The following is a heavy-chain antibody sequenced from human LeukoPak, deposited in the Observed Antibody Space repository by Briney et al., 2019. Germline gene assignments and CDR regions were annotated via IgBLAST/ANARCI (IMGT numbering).Heavy chain of an antibody. D-gene: IGHD3-9*01. CDR1: GFTFDDYA. CDR2: ISWNSGSI. V-gene: IGHV3-9*01. Sequence: GRSLRLSCAASGFTFDDYAMHWVRQAPGKGLEGVSGISWNSGSIGYADSVKGRFTISRDNAKNSLYLQMNSLRAEDTALYYCAKDIGYYDILTGYSEAFDIWGQGTMVTVSS. CDR3: AKDIGYYDILTGYSEAFDI. J-gene: IGHJ3*02.